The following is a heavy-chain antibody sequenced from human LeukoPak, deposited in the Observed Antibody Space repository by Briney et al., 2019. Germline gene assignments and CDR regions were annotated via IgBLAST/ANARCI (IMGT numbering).Heavy chain of an antibody. Sequence: SQTLSLTCTVSGGSISSYYWSWIRQPPGKGLEWIGYIYYTGSTNYNPSLKSRVTISVDTSKNQFSLKLSSVTAADTAVYYCARDSPATSLFYYGMDVWGHGTTVTVSS. D-gene: IGHD5-12*01. CDR2: IYYTGST. CDR3: ARDSPATSLFYYGMDV. J-gene: IGHJ6*02. V-gene: IGHV4-59*01. CDR1: GGSISSYY.